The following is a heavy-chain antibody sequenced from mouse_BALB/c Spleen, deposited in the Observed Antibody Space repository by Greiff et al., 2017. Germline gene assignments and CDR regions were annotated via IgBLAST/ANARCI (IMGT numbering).Heavy chain of an antibody. D-gene: IGHD1-1*01. CDR1: GFSLTSYG. Sequence: QVQLQQSGPGLVQPSQSLSITCTVSGFSLTSYGVHWVRQSPGQGLEWLGVIWSGGSTDYNDAFISRLSISKDNSTCHVFFKMNSLQANDTAIYYCAREDYGSSWGFAYWGQGTLVTVSA. V-gene: IGHV2-2*02. CDR2: IWSGGST. CDR3: AREDYGSSWGFAY. J-gene: IGHJ3*01.